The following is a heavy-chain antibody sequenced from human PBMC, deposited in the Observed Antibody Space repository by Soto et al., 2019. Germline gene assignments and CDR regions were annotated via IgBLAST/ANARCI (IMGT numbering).Heavy chain of an antibody. CDR3: AASTPRGGSGAPS. J-gene: IGHJ4*02. D-gene: IGHD6-19*01. Sequence: HMQLVQSGPEVKKPGTSVKVSCKASGFTFTSSAVQWVRQARGQRLAWIGWIVVGSGNTNYAQKFQERVTITRDMSTSTAYRALSSLRSEDTAVYYCAASTPRGGSGAPSWGQGTLVTVSS. CDR2: IVVGSGNT. CDR1: GFTFTSSA. V-gene: IGHV1-58*01.